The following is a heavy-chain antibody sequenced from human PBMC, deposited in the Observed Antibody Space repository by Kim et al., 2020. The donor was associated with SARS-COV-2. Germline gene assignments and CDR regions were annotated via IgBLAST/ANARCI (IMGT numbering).Heavy chain of an antibody. J-gene: IGHJ4*02. CDR3: AREYYYDSSGYSDY. V-gene: IGHV4-59*01. D-gene: IGHD3-22*01. Sequence: YTPSLKSRVTISVDTPKNQFSLKLSSVTAADTAVYYCAREYYYDSSGYSDYWGQGTLVTVSS.